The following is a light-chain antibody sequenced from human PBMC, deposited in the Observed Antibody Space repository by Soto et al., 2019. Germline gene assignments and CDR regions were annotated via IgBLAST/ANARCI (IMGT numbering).Light chain of an antibody. V-gene: IGKV3-15*01. CDR1: QTLSCN. CDR3: NQYHNWHPLP. CDR2: GAS. J-gene: IGKJ4*01. Sequence: EIVMTQSPATLSVSPGERATLSCSASQTLSCNLAWYQQKLGQAPRLLIYGASTRATRIPARLSGIGSGTEFNLTISSLQSQEFAGDYSNQYHNWHPLPFGGGPKVEIK.